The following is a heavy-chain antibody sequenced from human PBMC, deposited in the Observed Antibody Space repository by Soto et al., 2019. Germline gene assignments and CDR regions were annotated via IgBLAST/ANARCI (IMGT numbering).Heavy chain of an antibody. CDR1: GGSFSGYY. Sequence: SETLSLTCAVYGGSFSGYYWSWIRQPPGKGLEWIGEINHSGSTNYNPSLKSRVTISVDTSKNQFSLKLSSVTAADTAVYYCARGVKRPAVAGTGNAFDIWGHGTMVTVSS. CDR2: INHSGST. J-gene: IGHJ3*02. D-gene: IGHD6-19*01. V-gene: IGHV4-34*01. CDR3: ARGVKRPAVAGTGNAFDI.